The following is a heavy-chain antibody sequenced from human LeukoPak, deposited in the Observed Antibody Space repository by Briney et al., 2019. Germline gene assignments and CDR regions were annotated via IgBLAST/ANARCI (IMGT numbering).Heavy chain of an antibody. J-gene: IGHJ5*02. D-gene: IGHD1-26*01. CDR3: ARAWQWELQTIGFDP. V-gene: IGHV1-46*01. Sequence: GASVKVSCKASGYTFTSYYMHWVRQAPGQGLEWMGIINPSGGSTSYAQKFQGRVTMTRGTSTSTVYMELSSLRSEDTAVYYCARAWQWELQTIGFDPWGQGTLVTVSS. CDR2: INPSGGST. CDR1: GYTFTSYY.